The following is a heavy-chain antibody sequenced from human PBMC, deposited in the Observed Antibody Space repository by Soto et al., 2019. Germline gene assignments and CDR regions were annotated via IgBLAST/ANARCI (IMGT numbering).Heavy chain of an antibody. Sequence: GGSLRLSCAAFGFTVSGNKYVAWVRQPPGKGLEWVSALYDVDGTYYADSVKGRFTTSSDSSRTIVYLQIHSLRPDDTAVYFCASWQLQEHAYDIWGQGTTVTVSS. V-gene: IGHV3-53*01. J-gene: IGHJ3*02. CDR3: ASWQLQEHAYDI. D-gene: IGHD6-13*01. CDR2: LYDVDGT. CDR1: GFTVSGNKY.